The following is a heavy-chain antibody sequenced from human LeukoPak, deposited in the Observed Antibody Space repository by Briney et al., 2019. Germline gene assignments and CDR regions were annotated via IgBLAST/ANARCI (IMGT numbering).Heavy chain of an antibody. CDR1: GFTFSSYS. D-gene: IGHD3-3*01. V-gene: IGHV3-21*01. CDR2: ISSSSSYI. CDR3: ARDPLTITIFGVVIPAYFDY. Sequence: PGGSLRLSCADSGFTFSSYSMNWVRQAPGKGLEWVSSISSSSSYIYYADSAKGRFTISRDNAKNSLYLQMNSLRAEDTAVYYCARDPLTITIFGVVIPAYFDYWGQGTLVTVSS. J-gene: IGHJ4*02.